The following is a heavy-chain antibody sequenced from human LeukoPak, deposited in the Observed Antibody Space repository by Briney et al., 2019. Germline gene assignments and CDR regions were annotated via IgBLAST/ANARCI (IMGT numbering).Heavy chain of an antibody. D-gene: IGHD2-2*02. Sequence: SETLSLTCAVSGGSISTTSYYWVWIRQPPGKGLEWLGNIYYSGSTYYNPSLKSRVTISVATSKNQFSLKLSSVTAADTAVYYCAREYVPAAIRQGFDPWGQGTLVTVSS. J-gene: IGHJ5*02. CDR2: IYYSGST. CDR3: AREYVPAAIRQGFDP. V-gene: IGHV4-39*07. CDR1: GGSISTTSYY.